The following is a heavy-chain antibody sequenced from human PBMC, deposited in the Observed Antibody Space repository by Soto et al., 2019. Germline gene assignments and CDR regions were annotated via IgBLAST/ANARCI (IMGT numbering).Heavy chain of an antibody. V-gene: IGHV4-59*01. J-gene: IGHJ6*02. Sequence: SETLSLTCTVSGGSISSYYWSWIRQPPGKGLEWIGYIYYSGSTNHNPSLKSRDTISVDTSKNQFSLKLSSVTAADTAVYYCARDMRIGDTMVRGVGHDYYYYGMDVWGQGTTVTVSS. CDR3: ARDMRIGDTMVRGVGHDYYYYGMDV. D-gene: IGHD3-10*01. CDR2: IYYSGST. CDR1: GGSISSYY.